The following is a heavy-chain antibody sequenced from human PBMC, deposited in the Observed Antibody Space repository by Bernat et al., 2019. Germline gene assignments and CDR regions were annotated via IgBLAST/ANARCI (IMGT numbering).Heavy chain of an antibody. Sequence: EVRLVESGGDLVQPGGSLRLSCAASGFTFGTFAMSWVRQAPGKGLEWVSAMTGGGTTYYADSVKGRVIISRDNSKNMLFMQMNSLTAEDTDVYYCAKFRGQLIRNYYMNVWGEGTTVTVS. J-gene: IGHJ6*03. D-gene: IGHD2-21*01. V-gene: IGHV3-23*04. CDR1: GFTFGTFA. CDR2: MTGGGTT. CDR3: AKFRGQLIRNYYMNV.